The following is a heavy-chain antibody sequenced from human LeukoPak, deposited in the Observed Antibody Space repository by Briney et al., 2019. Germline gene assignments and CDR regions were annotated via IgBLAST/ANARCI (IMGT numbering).Heavy chain of an antibody. V-gene: IGHV3-23*01. CDR2: IGSSGYDT. Sequence: GGSLRLSCAASGFTFNNYAMSWVRQAPGKGLEWVSTIGSSGYDTYYADSVKGRFPISRDNAKNSLYLQMNSLRAEDTAVYYCARQTMVRATQVEWFDPWGQGTLVTVSS. J-gene: IGHJ5*02. CDR1: GFTFNNYA. CDR3: ARQTMVRATQVEWFDP. D-gene: IGHD3-10*01.